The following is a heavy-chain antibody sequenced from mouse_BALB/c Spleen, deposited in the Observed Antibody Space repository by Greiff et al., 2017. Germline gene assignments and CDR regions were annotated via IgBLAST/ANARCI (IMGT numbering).Heavy chain of an antibody. D-gene: IGHD1-1*01. CDR1: GYTFTSYY. CDR2: INPSNGGT. Sequence: QVQLQQSGAELVKPGASVKLSCKASGYTFTSYYMYWVKQRPGQGLEWIGEINPSNGGTNFNEKFKSKATLTVDKSSSTAYMQLSSLTSEDSAVYYCTRRYYGSSYWYFDVWGAGTTVTVSS. V-gene: IGHV1S81*02. CDR3: TRRYYGSSYWYFDV. J-gene: IGHJ1*01.